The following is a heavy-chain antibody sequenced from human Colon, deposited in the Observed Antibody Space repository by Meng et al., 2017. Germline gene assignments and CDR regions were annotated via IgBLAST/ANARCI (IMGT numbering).Heavy chain of an antibody. CDR1: GGSITTNSY. V-gene: IGHV4-4*02. D-gene: IGHD4-23*01. CDR2: IDHRGDP. CDR3: ARHGGYYQDY. J-gene: IGHJ4*02. Sequence: VHPRESGPGLVQPSGTLSLTCAVSGGSITTNSYWSWVRQSPEKGLEWIGQIDHRGDPYYNPSLKSRVTMSVDRSKSQASLQLTSVTAADTAVYYCARHGGYYQDYWGQGTLVTVSS.